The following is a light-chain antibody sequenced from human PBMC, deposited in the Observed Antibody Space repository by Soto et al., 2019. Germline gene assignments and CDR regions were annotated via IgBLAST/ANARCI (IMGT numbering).Light chain of an antibody. CDR1: SSDGGGYIY. CDR3: CSYTRTSTL. J-gene: IGLJ1*01. CDR2: DVS. V-gene: IGLV2-14*01. Sequence: QSALTQPSSVSVSPGQSITISCTGTSSDGGGYIYVSWYQQHPGKAPKLMIYDVSNRPSGVSNRFSGSKSGNTPALTISGPQSEAEADYYCCSYTRTSTLFGAGTKVTVL.